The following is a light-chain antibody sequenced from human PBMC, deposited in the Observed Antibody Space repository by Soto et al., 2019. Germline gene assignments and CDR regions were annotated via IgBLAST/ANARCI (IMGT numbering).Light chain of an antibody. CDR1: QSLTRN. V-gene: IGKV3-15*01. CDR3: QQYDKWPRT. J-gene: IGKJ1*01. CDR2: GAS. Sequence: EIVMTQSPANLCVSPGERVSLXCRASQSLTRNLAWYQHRPGQSPRLLIYGASARANGSPDRFSGGGPAAEYTRTISSRQSEDFAVYYCQQYDKWPRTFGQGTKVDIK.